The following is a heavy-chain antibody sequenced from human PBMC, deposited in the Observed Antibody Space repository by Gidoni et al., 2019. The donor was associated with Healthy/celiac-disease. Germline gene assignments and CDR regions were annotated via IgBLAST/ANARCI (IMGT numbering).Heavy chain of an antibody. CDR2: IWYDGSNK. CDR3: AREGYSSGWYGYGMDV. Sequence: QVLLVESGGVVVQPGRSLSLSCAASGFTFSSSGMHWVRQAPGKGLEWVAVIWYDGSNKYYADSVKGRVTIARDNSKNTLYLQMNSLRAEDTAVYYCAREGYSSGWYGYGMDVWGQGTTVTVSS. CDR1: GFTFSSSG. V-gene: IGHV3-33*01. J-gene: IGHJ6*02. D-gene: IGHD6-19*01.